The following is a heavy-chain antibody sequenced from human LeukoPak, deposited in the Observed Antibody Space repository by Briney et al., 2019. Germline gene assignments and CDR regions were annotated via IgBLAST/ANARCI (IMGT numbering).Heavy chain of an antibody. V-gene: IGHV4-34*01. CDR1: GGSFSGYY. CDR2: INDSGST. J-gene: IGHJ6*02. CDR3: ARGRTTETTFYYYYYGMDV. D-gene: IGHD4-11*01. Sequence: PAETLSLTCAVYGGSFSGYYWSWVRQPPGKGLEWIGEINDSGSTNYNPSLKSRVTISVDTSKNQFSLKLSSVTAADTAVYYCARGRTTETTFYYYYYGMDVWGQGTTVTVSS.